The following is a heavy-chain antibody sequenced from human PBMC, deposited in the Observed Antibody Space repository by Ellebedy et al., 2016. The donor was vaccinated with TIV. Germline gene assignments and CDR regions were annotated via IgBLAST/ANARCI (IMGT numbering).Heavy chain of an antibody. D-gene: IGHD1-1*01. V-gene: IGHV3-9*01. CDR2: ITWNSITI. CDR1: GFTFGDYA. CDR3: AKDGIYSRYGAFDI. J-gene: IGHJ3*02. Sequence: GGSLRLXXAASGFTFGDYAMYWVRQVPGKGLEWVSGITWNSITIGYADSVKGRFTIYRDNAKNSLYLQMNSLRAEDTALYYCAKDGIYSRYGAFDIWGQGTMVTVSS.